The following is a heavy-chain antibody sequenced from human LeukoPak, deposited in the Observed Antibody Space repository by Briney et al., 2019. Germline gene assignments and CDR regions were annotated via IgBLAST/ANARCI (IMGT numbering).Heavy chain of an antibody. CDR1: GYTFTGYY. CDR3: ARDQAIFGVVTSFYYYYMDV. V-gene: IGHV1-2*02. J-gene: IGHJ6*03. D-gene: IGHD3-3*01. CDR2: INPNSGGT. Sequence: ASVKVSCKASGYTFTGYYMHWVRQAPGQGLEWMGWINPNSGGTNYAQKFQGRVTMTRDTSISTAYMELRSLRSDDTAVYYCARDQAIFGVVTSFYYYYMDVWGKGTTVTVSS.